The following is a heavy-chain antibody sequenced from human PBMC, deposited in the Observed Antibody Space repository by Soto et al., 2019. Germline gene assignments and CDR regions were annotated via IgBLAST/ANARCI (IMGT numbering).Heavy chain of an antibody. J-gene: IGHJ6*02. Sequence: GGSLRLSCAASGFTCSNAWMNWVRQAPGKGLEWVGRIKSKTDGGTTDYAAPVKGRFTISRDDSKNTLYLQMNSLKTEDTAVYYCTTRGAPIVVVPAAEFDGMDVWGQGTTVTVSS. CDR1: GFTCSNAW. D-gene: IGHD2-2*01. CDR3: TTRGAPIVVVPAAEFDGMDV. V-gene: IGHV3-15*07. CDR2: IKSKTDGGTT.